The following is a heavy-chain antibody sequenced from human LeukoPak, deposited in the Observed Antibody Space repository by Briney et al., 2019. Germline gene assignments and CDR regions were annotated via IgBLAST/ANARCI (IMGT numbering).Heavy chain of an antibody. D-gene: IGHD6-13*01. CDR1: GFTFSSYG. V-gene: IGHV3-30*18. CDR3: AKDRGSSWPNSDY. Sequence: GGSLRLSCAASGFTFSSYGMHWVRQAPGKGLEWVAVISYDGSNKYYADSVKGRFTISRDNSKNTLYLQMNSLRAEDTAVYYCAKDRGSSWPNSDYWGQGTLVTVSS. CDR2: ISYDGSNK. J-gene: IGHJ4*02.